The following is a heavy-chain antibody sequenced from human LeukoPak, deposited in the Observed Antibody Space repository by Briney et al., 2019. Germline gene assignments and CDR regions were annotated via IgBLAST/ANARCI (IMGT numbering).Heavy chain of an antibody. CDR2: INPNSGGT. V-gene: IGHV1-2*02. CDR1: GYTFTGYY. Sequence: ASVKVSCKASGYTFTGYYMHWVRQAPGQGLEWMGWINPNSGGTNYAQKFQGRVTMTRDTSISTAYMELSRLRSEDTAVYYCARDLDCSSTSCSDYWGQGTLVTVSS. J-gene: IGHJ4*02. D-gene: IGHD2-2*01. CDR3: ARDLDCSSTSCSDY.